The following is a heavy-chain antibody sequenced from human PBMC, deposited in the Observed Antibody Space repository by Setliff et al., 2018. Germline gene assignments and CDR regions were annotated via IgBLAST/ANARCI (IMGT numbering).Heavy chain of an antibody. CDR2: INPSSGRT. V-gene: IGHV1-46*01. CDR3: ARDVFPYHYEGAFDI. Sequence: GASVKVSCKASGYTFTSHYMHWVRRAPGLGLEWMGTINPSSGRTSYAQKFQGRVTMTRDTSTSTVYMDMSSLRSEDTAGYYCARDVFPYHYEGAFDIWGQGTMVTVSS. CDR1: GYTFTSHY. J-gene: IGHJ3*02. D-gene: IGHD3-22*01.